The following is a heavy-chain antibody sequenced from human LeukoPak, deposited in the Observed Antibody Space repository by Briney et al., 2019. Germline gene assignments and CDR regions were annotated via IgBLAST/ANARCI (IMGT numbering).Heavy chain of an antibody. CDR3: AQKAPYSPGYSQH. CDR1: GGSITSYF. Sequence: PSETLSLTCTVSGGSITSYFWTWIWQPPGKGLEWIGYIYHSGTTNYNPSLKSRVTISVDTSKNQFSLKLSSVTAADTAVYYCAQKAPYSPGYSQHWGQGTLVTVSS. V-gene: IGHV4-59*01. D-gene: IGHD2-15*01. J-gene: IGHJ1*01. CDR2: IYHSGTT.